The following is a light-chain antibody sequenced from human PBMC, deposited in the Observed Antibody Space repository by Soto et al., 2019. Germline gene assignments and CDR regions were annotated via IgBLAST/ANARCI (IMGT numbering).Light chain of an antibody. CDR2: GAS. CDR3: QQYGSSPT. J-gene: IGKJ1*01. CDR1: QSVSNTY. Sequence: ENVLTQSPGTPSLSPGERATLSCRASQSVSNTYLAWYQQKPGQAPRLLIYGASSRATGIPDRFSGSGSGTDFTLYIRRLEPEDFAVYYCQQYGSSPTFGQGTKVDIK. V-gene: IGKV3-20*01.